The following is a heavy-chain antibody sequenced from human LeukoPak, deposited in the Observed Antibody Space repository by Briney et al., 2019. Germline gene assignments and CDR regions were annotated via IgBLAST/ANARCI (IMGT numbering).Heavy chain of an antibody. Sequence: SETLSLTCTVSAGSINSGGYFWTWVRQHPGEGLDWIGYIWNSGNSYYTPSLSSRVIISAYSSKSTFSLKLSSVTAADTAVYYCARYHCGSTYCPGVDFYGQGTLVTVSS. CDR1: AGSINSGGYF. J-gene: IGHJ4*02. CDR2: IWNSGNS. CDR3: ARYHCGSTYCPGVDF. D-gene: IGHD2-2*01. V-gene: IGHV4-31*03.